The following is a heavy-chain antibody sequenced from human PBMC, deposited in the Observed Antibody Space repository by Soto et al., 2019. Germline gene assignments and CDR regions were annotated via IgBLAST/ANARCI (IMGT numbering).Heavy chain of an antibody. Sequence: PSETLSLTCTVSGDSINFYHWTWIRQPPGKGLEWMGYIYYTGSTNYNPSLKSRVSISVDTSKNQFSLKLSSVTAADTAVYYCARVARTGQYYFGFWGQGALVTVSS. D-gene: IGHD1-1*01. CDR3: ARVARTGQYYFGF. V-gene: IGHV4-59*01. J-gene: IGHJ4*02. CDR1: GDSINFYH. CDR2: IYYTGST.